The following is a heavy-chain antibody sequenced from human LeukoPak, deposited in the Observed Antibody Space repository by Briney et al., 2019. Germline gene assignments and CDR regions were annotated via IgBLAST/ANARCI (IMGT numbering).Heavy chain of an antibody. D-gene: IGHD3-9*01. CDR3: ATGPYDILTGRYYYYMDV. V-gene: IGHV1-69*06. CDR1: GGTFSNYA. J-gene: IGHJ6*03. CDR2: IIPIFGTA. Sequence: SVKVSCKASGGTFSNYAISWVRQAPGQGPEWMGGIIPIFGTANYAQKFRGRVTITADKSTRTAYMELSSLRSEDTAVYYCATGPYDILTGRYYYYMDVWGKGTTVTISS.